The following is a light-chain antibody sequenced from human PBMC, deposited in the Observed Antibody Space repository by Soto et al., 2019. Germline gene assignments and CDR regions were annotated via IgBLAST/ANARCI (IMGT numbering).Light chain of an antibody. CDR2: NVS. CDR1: QSLVYSDGNTY. CDR3: KQDTHCYA. V-gene: IGKV2-30*01. Sequence: DVVMTQSPLSLPVTLGQPASISCRSSQSLVYSDGNTYLTWFQQRPGKSPRRLIYNVSNRDSGVPDRFSGSGSGTNFTLKISRVEAEDVGVYYCKQDTHCYAFGQGTKLEIK. J-gene: IGKJ2*01.